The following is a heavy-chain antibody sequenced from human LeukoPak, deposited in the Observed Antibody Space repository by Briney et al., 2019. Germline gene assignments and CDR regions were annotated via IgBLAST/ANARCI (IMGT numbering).Heavy chain of an antibody. CDR1: GYTLTELS. J-gene: IGHJ5*02. D-gene: IGHD6-19*01. V-gene: IGHV1-24*01. CDR3: ARENSSGWRGFDP. Sequence: ASVKVSRKVSGYTLTELSMHWVRQAPGKGLEWMGGFDPEDGETIYAQKFQGRVTMTRDTSTSTVYMELSSLRSEDTAVYYCARENSSGWRGFDPWGQGTLVTVSS. CDR2: FDPEDGET.